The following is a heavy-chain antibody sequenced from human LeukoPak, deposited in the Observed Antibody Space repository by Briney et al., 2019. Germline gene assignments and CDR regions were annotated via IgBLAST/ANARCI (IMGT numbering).Heavy chain of an antibody. Sequence: PSETLSLTCAVYGGSFSGYYWSWIRQPPGKGLEWIGEINHSGSTNYNPSLKSRVTISVDTSKNQFSLKLSSVTAADTAVYYCARLGYYYDSSGYLYWGQGTLVTVSS. J-gene: IGHJ4*02. CDR1: GGSFSGYY. CDR3: ARLGYYYDSSGYLY. CDR2: INHSGST. D-gene: IGHD3-22*01. V-gene: IGHV4-34*01.